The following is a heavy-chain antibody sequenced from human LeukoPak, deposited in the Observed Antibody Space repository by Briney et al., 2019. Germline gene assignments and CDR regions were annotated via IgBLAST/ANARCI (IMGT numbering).Heavy chain of an antibody. Sequence: PSETLSLTCTVSGGSISSGGYYWSWIRQPPGKGLEWIGYIYHSGSTYYNPSLKSRVTISVDRSKNQFSLKLSSVTAADTAVYYCARVVIAARPRDYWGQGTLVTVSS. CDR3: ARVVIAARPRDY. CDR2: IYHSGST. V-gene: IGHV4-30-2*01. D-gene: IGHD6-6*01. J-gene: IGHJ4*02. CDR1: GGSISSGGYY.